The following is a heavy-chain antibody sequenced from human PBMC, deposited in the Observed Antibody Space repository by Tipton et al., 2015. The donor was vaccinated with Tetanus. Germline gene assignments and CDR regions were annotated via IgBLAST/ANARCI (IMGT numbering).Heavy chain of an antibody. CDR2: IYYSGNT. V-gene: IGHV4-39*01. D-gene: IGHD5-12*01. CDR3: ARQGMTGYEIFDN. CDR1: GDSTRNINYY. J-gene: IGHJ4*02. Sequence: GLVKPSETLSLTCAVSGDSTRNINYYWGWVRQPPGKGLEWLASIYYSGNTYYNPSLRSRLTISLDTAKNQFSLKMQSVTGAGTALYFCARQGMTGYEIFDNWGRGTQVTVSS.